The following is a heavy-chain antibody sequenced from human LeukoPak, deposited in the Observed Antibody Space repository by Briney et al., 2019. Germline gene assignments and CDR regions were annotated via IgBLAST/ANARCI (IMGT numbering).Heavy chain of an antibody. Sequence: SETLSLTCAVYGGSFNIYYWSWIRQSPGKGLEWIGYIYYSGETYYNPSLKSRVTMSVDTSKNQFSLKLSSVTAVDTAVYYCVKKVAGVAWFDSWGQGTLVTVSA. CDR1: GGSFNIYY. J-gene: IGHJ5*01. V-gene: IGHV4-59*04. CDR2: IYYSGET. D-gene: IGHD7-27*01. CDR3: VKKVAGVAWFDS.